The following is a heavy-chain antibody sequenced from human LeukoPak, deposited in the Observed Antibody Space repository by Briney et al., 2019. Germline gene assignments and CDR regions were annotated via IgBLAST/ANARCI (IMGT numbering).Heavy chain of an antibody. CDR2: ISSSSSTI. CDR1: GFTFSSYS. Sequence: GGSLRLSCAASGFTFSSYSMNWVRQAPGKGLEWVSYISSSSSTIYYADSVKGLFTISRDNAKNSLYLQMNSLRAEDTAVYYCAREGGIWFGELSYYYYYGMDVWGQGTTVTVSS. CDR3: AREGGIWFGELSYYYYYGMDV. J-gene: IGHJ6*02. D-gene: IGHD3-10*01. V-gene: IGHV3-48*01.